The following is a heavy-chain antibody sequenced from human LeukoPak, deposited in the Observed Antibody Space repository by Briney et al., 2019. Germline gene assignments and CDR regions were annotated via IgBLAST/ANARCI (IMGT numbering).Heavy chain of an antibody. J-gene: IGHJ4*02. CDR3: ARGRNSWYVPFDY. Sequence: GGSLRLSCAASGFTFSSYEMNWVRQAPGKGLEWVSYISSSGSTIYYADSVKGRFTISRDNSKNTLYLQMNSLRAEDTAVYYCARGRNSWYVPFDYWGQGTLVTVSS. CDR1: GFTFSSYE. V-gene: IGHV3-48*03. D-gene: IGHD6-13*01. CDR2: ISSSGSTI.